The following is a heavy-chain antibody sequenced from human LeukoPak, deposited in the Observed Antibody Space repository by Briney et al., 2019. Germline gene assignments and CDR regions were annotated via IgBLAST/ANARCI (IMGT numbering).Heavy chain of an antibody. Sequence: PSETLSLTCAVYGGSFSGYYWSWIRQPPGKGLEWIGEINHSGSTNYNPSLKSRVTISVDTSKNQFSLKLSSVTAADMAVYYCASIGYSSSWLSWGQGTLVTVSS. CDR3: ASIGYSSSWLS. V-gene: IGHV4-34*01. D-gene: IGHD6-13*01. CDR2: INHSGST. CDR1: GGSFSGYY. J-gene: IGHJ5*02.